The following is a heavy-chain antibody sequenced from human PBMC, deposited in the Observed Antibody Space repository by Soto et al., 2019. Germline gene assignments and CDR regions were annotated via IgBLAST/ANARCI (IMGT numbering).Heavy chain of an antibody. CDR1: GGSISSSNYY. D-gene: IGHD1-26*01. V-gene: IGHV4-39*01. J-gene: IGHJ4*02. CDR3: AGLLGSTDNCWDCAFEC. CDR2: IYYSGNT. Sequence: QLQLQESGPGLVKPSETLSLTCVVSGGSISSSNYYWGWIRQHPGKGLEWIGNIYYSGNTYYNPSLKGRVTITVVTTKRQFSLKLSSVTAADTAVYYCAGLLGSTDNCWDCAFECWGQGTLVNVSS.